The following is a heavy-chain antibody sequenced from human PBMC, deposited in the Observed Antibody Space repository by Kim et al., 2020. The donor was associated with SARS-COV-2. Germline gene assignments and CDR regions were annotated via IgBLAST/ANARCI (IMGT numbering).Heavy chain of an antibody. Sequence: ASVKVSCQASGYTFTSYVINWVRQATGQGLEWMGWMNPNSGNTGYAQKFQGRVTMTRNTSISTAYMELSSLRSEDTAVYYCARRALKSTWNYGMDVWGQGTTVTVSS. D-gene: IGHD1-1*01. V-gene: IGHV1-8*01. CDR1: GYTFTSYV. CDR2: MNPNSGNT. CDR3: ARRALKSTWNYGMDV. J-gene: IGHJ6*01.